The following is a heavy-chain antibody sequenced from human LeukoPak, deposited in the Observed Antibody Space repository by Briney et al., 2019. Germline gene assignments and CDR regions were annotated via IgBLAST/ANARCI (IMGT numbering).Heavy chain of an antibody. V-gene: IGHV3-21*01. CDR3: AKVRDRRDGYNFYFYYSMDV. D-gene: IGHD5-24*01. Sequence: PGGSLRLSCAASGFTFSSYSMNWVRQAPGKGLEWVSSISSSSSYIYYADSVKGRFTISRDNAKNSLYLQMNSLRAEDTAVYYCAKVRDRRDGYNFYFYYSMDVWGKGTTVTISS. J-gene: IGHJ6*03. CDR2: ISSSSSYI. CDR1: GFTFSSYS.